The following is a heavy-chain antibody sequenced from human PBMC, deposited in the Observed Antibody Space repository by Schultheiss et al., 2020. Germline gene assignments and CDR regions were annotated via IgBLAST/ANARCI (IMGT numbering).Heavy chain of an antibody. CDR2: ISSSSSYL. Sequence: GGSLRLSCAASGFSFSSYSMNWVRQAPGKGLEWVSSISSSSSYLFYADSVKGRFTIFRDNAKNSLYLQMNSLRAEDTAVYYCARVGAAALDYWGQGTLVTVSS. V-gene: IGHV3-21*01. CDR3: ARVGAAALDY. D-gene: IGHD6-13*01. CDR1: GFSFSSYS. J-gene: IGHJ4*02.